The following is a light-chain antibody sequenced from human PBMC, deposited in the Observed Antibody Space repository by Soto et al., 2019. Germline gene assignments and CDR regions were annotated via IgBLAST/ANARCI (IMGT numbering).Light chain of an antibody. CDR1: QSVNIY. J-gene: IGKJ2*01. V-gene: IGKV3-20*01. CDR3: QQYGHPLHT. Sequence: EIVLTQSPGTLSLSPGDRATLSCRASQSVNIYFAWYQQKPGQAPRLLIFNTSRRATGIPDRFSGSGSGTDFTLIISRLEPEDFAMYYWQQYGHPLHTFGQGTKLDIK. CDR2: NTS.